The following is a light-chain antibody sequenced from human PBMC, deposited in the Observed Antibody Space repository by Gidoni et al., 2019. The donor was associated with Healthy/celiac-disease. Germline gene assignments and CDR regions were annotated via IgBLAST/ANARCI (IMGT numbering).Light chain of an antibody. CDR2: DVS. CDR1: SRDFGGYNY. CDR3: SSYTSSSTPV. V-gene: IGLV2-14*03. J-gene: IGLJ2*01. Sequence: QSALTQPASVSGSPGQSITISCTGTSRDFGGYNYVSWYQQHPGKAPKLMIYDVSNRPSGVSNRFSGSKSGNTASLTISGLQAEDEADYYCSSYTSSSTPVFGGGTKLTVL.